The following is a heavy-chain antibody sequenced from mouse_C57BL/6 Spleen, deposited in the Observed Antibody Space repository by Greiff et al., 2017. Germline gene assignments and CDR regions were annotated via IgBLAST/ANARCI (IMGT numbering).Heavy chain of an antibody. V-gene: IGHV1-82*01. CDR2: IYPGDGDT. CDR1: GYAFSSSW. D-gene: IGHD1-1*01. CDR3: ARFGNYYGSSYGYFDV. J-gene: IGHJ1*03. Sequence: VQLQQSGPELVKPGASVKISCKASGYAFSSSWMNWVKQRPGKGLEWIGRIYPGDGDTNYNGKFKGKATLTADKSSSTAYMQLSSLTSEDSAVYFCARFGNYYGSSYGYFDVWGTGTTVTVSS.